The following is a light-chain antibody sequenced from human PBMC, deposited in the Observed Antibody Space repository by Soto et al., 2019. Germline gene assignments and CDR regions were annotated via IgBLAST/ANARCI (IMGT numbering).Light chain of an antibody. V-gene: IGKV1-5*01. J-gene: IGKJ5*01. CDR1: QNIFTY. CDR3: QQYSTSPT. Sequence: DIHMTQSPSTLSASVGDRVTISCRASQNIFTYLAWYQQKPGKAPKLLIFDASTLQSGVPPRFSGSGSGTDFTLTISRLEPEDFAVYYCQQYSTSPTFGEGTRLEIK. CDR2: DAS.